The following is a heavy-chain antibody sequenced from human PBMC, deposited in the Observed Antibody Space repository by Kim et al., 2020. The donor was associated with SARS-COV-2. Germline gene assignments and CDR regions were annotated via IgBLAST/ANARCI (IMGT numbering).Heavy chain of an antibody. Sequence: DSGKGRLTIAKDKSKHTLYLQMNSLSAEDTAVYYCAKDWVDTAMYPFDYWGQGTLVTGSS. CDR3: AKDWVDTAMYPFDY. V-gene: IGHV3-23*01. J-gene: IGHJ4*02. D-gene: IGHD5-18*01.